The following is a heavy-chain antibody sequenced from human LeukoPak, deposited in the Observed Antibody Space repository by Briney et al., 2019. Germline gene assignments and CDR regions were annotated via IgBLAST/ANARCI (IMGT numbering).Heavy chain of an antibody. Sequence: GGSLRLSCAASGFTFSSFAMIWVRQPPGKGLEWVSGINWNGGSTGYADSVKGRFTISRDNAKNSLYLQMNSLRAEDTALYYCARAYSSSWAPRGYYMDVWGKGTTVTVSS. CDR3: ARAYSSSWAPRGYYMDV. D-gene: IGHD6-13*01. V-gene: IGHV3-20*04. J-gene: IGHJ6*03. CDR2: INWNGGST. CDR1: GFTFSSFA.